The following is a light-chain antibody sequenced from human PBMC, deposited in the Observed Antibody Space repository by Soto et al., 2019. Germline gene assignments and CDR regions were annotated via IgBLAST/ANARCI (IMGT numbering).Light chain of an antibody. CDR1: SSDVGGYNY. Sequence: LTQPPSASGSPGQSVTISCTGTSSDVGGYNYVSWYQQHPGKAPKLMIYEVIKRPSGVPDRFSGSKSGNTASLTVSGLQAEDEADYYCSSYAGTVFGTGTKVTVL. CDR3: SSYAGTV. CDR2: EVI. V-gene: IGLV2-8*01. J-gene: IGLJ1*01.